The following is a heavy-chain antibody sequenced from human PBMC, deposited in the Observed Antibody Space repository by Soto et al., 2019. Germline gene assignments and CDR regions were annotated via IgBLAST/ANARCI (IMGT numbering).Heavy chain of an antibody. J-gene: IGHJ6*02. CDR1: GYTFTNYW. Sequence: VQISCKGSGYTFTNYWIGWVRQMPGKGPEWMGIIYPGDSDTKYNPSFQGQVTISADKSITTTYLQWSSLKASDTAIYYCAASIFYYGMDVWGQGTTVTVSS. CDR2: IYPGDSDT. V-gene: IGHV5-51*01. CDR3: AASIFYYGMDV.